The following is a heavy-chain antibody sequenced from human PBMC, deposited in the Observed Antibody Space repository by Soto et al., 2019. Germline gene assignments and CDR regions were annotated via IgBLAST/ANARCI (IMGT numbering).Heavy chain of an antibody. D-gene: IGHD5-18*01. CDR3: AGGGGYSYGY. V-gene: IGHV3-21*01. CDR2: ISSSSSYV. CDR1: GVTFNSYS. J-gene: IGHJ4*02. Sequence: EVQLVESGGGLVKPGGFLRISCAASGVTFNSYSMNWVRQAPGKGLEWVSSISSSSSYVYYADSVKGRFTISRDNAKNSLYLQMNSLRAEDTAVYYCAGGGGYSYGYWGQGTLVTVSS.